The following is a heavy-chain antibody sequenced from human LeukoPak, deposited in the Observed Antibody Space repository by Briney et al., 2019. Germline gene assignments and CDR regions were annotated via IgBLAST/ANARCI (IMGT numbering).Heavy chain of an antibody. Sequence: GGSLRLSCAASGFTFSNYGMTWVRQVPGKGLEWVSSISSSSSYIYYADSVKGRFTISRDNAKNSLYLQMNSLRAEDTAVYYCARDHGYCSGGCCDDAFDIWGQGTMVTVSS. CDR3: ARDHGYCSGGCCDDAFDI. CDR1: GFTFSNYG. J-gene: IGHJ3*02. D-gene: IGHD2-15*01. CDR2: ISSSSSYI. V-gene: IGHV3-21*01.